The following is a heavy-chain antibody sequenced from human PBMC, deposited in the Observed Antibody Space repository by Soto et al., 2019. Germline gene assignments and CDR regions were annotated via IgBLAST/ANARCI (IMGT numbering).Heavy chain of an antibody. Sequence: ASVKVSCKASGYTFTSYVISWVRQASGQGLEWMGWVSTYNGNTNYVQNLQGRVTMTTDTSTSTAYMELRSLTSDDTAVYYCARAAYCSRTSCYRMGVWGQGTTVTVSS. CDR3: ARAAYCSRTSCYRMGV. V-gene: IGHV1-18*01. CDR1: GYTFTSYV. CDR2: VSTYNGNT. J-gene: IGHJ6*02. D-gene: IGHD2-2*02.